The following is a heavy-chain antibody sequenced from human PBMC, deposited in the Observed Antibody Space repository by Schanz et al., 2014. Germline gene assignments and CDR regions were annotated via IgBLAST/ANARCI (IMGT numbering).Heavy chain of an antibody. CDR3: ARDRLGASNYFDS. V-gene: IGHV3-30*04. D-gene: IGHD3-16*01. CDR1: GFSFSGFA. Sequence: QVQLVESGAGVAQPGASLRLSCVASGFSFSGFAVHWVRQAPGKGLEWVSIVSHDGFTKHYADSVRGRFTITRDNSKNTLYLQMNDLTAEDTAVYYGARDRLGASNYFDSWGQGTLVTVSS. CDR2: VSHDGFTK. J-gene: IGHJ4*02.